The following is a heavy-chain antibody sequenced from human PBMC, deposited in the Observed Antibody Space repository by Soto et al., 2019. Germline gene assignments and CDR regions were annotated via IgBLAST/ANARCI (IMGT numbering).Heavy chain of an antibody. CDR2: IIPIFGTP. J-gene: IGHJ4*02. Sequence: QVLLVQSGAEVKKPGSSVKVSCKASGGTFNSYAFSWVRQAPGQGLEWMGGIIPIFGTPNYAQKFQGRVTITADESTSTAYMELSGLRSEDTAVYYCASRSENGYNYDFDSWGQGTLVTVSS. V-gene: IGHV1-69*12. D-gene: IGHD5-12*01. CDR1: GGTFNSYA. CDR3: ASRSENGYNYDFDS.